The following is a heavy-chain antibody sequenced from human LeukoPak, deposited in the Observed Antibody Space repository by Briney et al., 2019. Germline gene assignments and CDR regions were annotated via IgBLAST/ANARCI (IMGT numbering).Heavy chain of an antibody. CDR3: ARDTGVLRFLEWLAPFDY. J-gene: IGHJ4*02. Sequence: SETLSLTCTVSGGSVSNYYWSWIRQSPGKGLEWIGYIYYTETSYNPSLKSRVTISADTSKNQFSLKLYSVTAADTAVYYCARDTGVLRFLEWLAPFDYWGQGTLVTVSS. CDR1: GGSVSNYY. V-gene: IGHV4-59*02. D-gene: IGHD3-3*01. CDR2: IYYTET.